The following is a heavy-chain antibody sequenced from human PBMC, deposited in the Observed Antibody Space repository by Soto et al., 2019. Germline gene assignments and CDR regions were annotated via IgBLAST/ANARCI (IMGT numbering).Heavy chain of an antibody. CDR2: INGDGSIT. CDR3: APNWFDP. V-gene: IGHV3-74*01. CDR1: GFTFSSYW. Sequence: PGGSLRLSCAASGFTFSSYWMHWVRQAPGKGLVWVSRINGDGSITTYADSVKGRFTISRDNAKNTLYLQMNSLRAEDTAVYYCAPNWFDPWGQGTLVTVSS. J-gene: IGHJ5*02.